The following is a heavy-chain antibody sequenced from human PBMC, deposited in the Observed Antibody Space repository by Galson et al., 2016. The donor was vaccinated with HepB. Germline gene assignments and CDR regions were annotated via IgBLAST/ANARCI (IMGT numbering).Heavy chain of an antibody. CDR1: GYSFSSYW. CDR2: IHPRDFYI. Sequence: QSGAEVKKPGESLKISCQGSGYSFSSYWIGWVRQMPGKGLEWMGIIHPRDFYIRYSPSFQGQVTISADMSISTAYLQWSSLKASDTAMYYCARHLEGPLAGHYYYMDVWGKGTTVTVSS. V-gene: IGHV5-51*01. J-gene: IGHJ6*03. CDR3: ARHLEGPLAGHYYYMDV. D-gene: IGHD6-19*01.